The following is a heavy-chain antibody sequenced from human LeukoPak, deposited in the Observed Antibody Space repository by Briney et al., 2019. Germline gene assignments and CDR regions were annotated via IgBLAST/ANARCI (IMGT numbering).Heavy chain of an antibody. CDR3: ARASLAYCGGDCHFDY. CDR1: GFTFNQYV. CDR2: IWYDGSNK. J-gene: IGHJ4*02. V-gene: IGHV3-33*08. D-gene: IGHD2-21*02. Sequence: GGSLRLSCAASGFTFNQYVIHWARQAPGKGLEWVAVIWYDGSNKCYADSVKGRFTISRDNSKNTLYLQMNSLRAEDTAVYYCARASLAYCGGDCHFDYWGQGTLVTVSP.